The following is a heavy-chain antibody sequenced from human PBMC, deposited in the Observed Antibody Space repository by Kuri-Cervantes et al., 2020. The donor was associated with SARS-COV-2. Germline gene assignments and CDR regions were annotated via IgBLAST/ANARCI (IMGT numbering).Heavy chain of an antibody. CDR1: GFTFTTSA. Sequence: SVKVSCKISGFTFTTSAVQWVRQARGQRLEWIGWIVVGSGNTDYAQKFQERVTITRDMSTSTAYMELSSLRSEDTAVYYCARAQNCGGACLTGYFQQWGQGTLVTVSS. CDR3: ARAQNCGGACLTGYFQQ. J-gene: IGHJ1*01. V-gene: IGHV1-58*01. CDR2: IVVGSGNT. D-gene: IGHD2-21*02.